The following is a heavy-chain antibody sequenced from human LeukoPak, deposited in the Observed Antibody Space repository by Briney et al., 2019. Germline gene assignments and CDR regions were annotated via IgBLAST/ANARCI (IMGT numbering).Heavy chain of an antibody. J-gene: IGHJ4*02. CDR2: IKHDGSEK. CDR3: ARCQGDFDY. CDR1: GFTFSSYG. Sequence: GGTLRLSCTASGFTFSSYGMSWVRQAPGKGLEWVANIKHDGSEKYYVDSVKGRFTISRDNAKNSLYLQMNSLRAEDTAVYYCARCQGDFDYWGQGTLVTVSS. D-gene: IGHD3-16*01. V-gene: IGHV3-7*01.